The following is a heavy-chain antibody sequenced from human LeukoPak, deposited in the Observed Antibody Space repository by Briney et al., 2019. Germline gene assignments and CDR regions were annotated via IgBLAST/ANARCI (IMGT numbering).Heavy chain of an antibody. V-gene: IGHV1-2*02. CDR3: ARDRGYCTNDVCYREYFDY. CDR2: INPKTGVT. Sequence: ASVKVSCKASGYTFTDYYLHWVRQAPGHGLEWMGWINPKTGVTKYAQNFQGRVTMTRDTSINTAYMEVSRLRSDDTAVYYCARDRGYCTNDVCYREYFDYWGQGTLVTVSS. CDR1: GYTFTDYY. D-gene: IGHD2-8*01. J-gene: IGHJ4*02.